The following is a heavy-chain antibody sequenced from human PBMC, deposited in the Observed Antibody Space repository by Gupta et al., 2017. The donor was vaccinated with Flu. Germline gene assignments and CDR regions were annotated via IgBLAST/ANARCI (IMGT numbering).Heavy chain of an antibody. CDR2: ISRSSRSYI. Sequence: EVQLVASGGGLVRPGGSLRLSCVASGFSFSDNTLYWVRQAPGKGLEWVSSISRSSRSYIYYADSVKGRFTTSRDNAKNSLYLQMNGLRVEDTAMYYCARSPRVDYIWFDPWGQGTLVTVSS. J-gene: IGHJ5*02. CDR1: GFSFSDNT. V-gene: IGHV3-21*02. D-gene: IGHD2-21*01. CDR3: ARSPRVDYIWFDP.